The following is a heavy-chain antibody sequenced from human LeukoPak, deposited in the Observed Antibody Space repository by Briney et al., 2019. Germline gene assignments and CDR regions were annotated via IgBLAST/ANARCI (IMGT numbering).Heavy chain of an antibody. J-gene: IGHJ3*02. CDR2: IYHSGST. V-gene: IGHV4-38-2*02. CDR3: AREEEWELLESDAFDI. CDR1: GYSISSGYY. D-gene: IGHD1-26*01. Sequence: TSETLSLTCTVSGYSISSGYYWGWIRQPPGKGLEWIGSIYHSGSTYYNPSLKSRVTISVDTSKNQFSLKLSSVTAADTAVYYCAREEEWELLESDAFDIWGQGTMVTVSS.